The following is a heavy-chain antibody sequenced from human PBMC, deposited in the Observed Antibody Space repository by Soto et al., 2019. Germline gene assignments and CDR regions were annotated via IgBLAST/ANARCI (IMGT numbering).Heavy chain of an antibody. CDR2: ISGSNNNI. D-gene: IGHD2-21*02. CDR3: WSEGLCGADCYFFEY. Sequence: GGSLRLSCAASGFTLRHYEMNWVRQAPGKGLEWISKISGSNNNIYYADSVRGRFTTARNNAKNSLYLQMNRLRAEGTAIYYCWSEGLCGADCYFFEYWGQGTQVTVSS. J-gene: IGHJ4*01. CDR1: GFTLRHYE. V-gene: IGHV3-48*03.